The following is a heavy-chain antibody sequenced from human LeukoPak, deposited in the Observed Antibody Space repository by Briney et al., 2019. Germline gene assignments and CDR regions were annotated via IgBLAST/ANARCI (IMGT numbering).Heavy chain of an antibody. CDR1: GYTFTSYD. Sequence: GASVKVSCKASGYTFTSYDINWVRQATGQGLEWMGWMNPNSGNTGYAQKFQGRVTITRNTSISTAYMELSSLRSEDTAVYYCARMFSGSYWDDAFDIWGQGTMVTASS. J-gene: IGHJ3*02. CDR3: ARMFSGSYWDDAFDI. V-gene: IGHV1-8*03. CDR2: MNPNSGNT. D-gene: IGHD1-26*01.